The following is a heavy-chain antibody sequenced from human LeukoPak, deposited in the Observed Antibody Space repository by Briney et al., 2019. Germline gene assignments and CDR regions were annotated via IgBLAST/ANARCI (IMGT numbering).Heavy chain of an antibody. V-gene: IGHV1-69*06. Sequence: ASVKVSCKASGGTFSSYAISWVRQAPGQGLEWMGGIIPIFGTANYAQKFQGRVTITADKSTSTAYMELSSLRSEDTAVYYCARNGYSYGYWFDPWGQGTLVTVSS. CDR3: ARNGYSYGYWFDP. D-gene: IGHD5-18*01. CDR1: GGTFSSYA. CDR2: IIPIFGTA. J-gene: IGHJ5*02.